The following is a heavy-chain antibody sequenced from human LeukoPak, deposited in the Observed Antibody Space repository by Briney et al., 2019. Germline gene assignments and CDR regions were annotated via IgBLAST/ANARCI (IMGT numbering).Heavy chain of an antibody. CDR2: INTDGSST. D-gene: IGHD3-22*01. CDR3: AKDMSDSSGLIDY. Sequence: PGGSLRLSCAASGFTFSSYWMHWVRQAPGKGLVWVSRINTDGSSTSYADSVKGRFTISRDNAKNTLYLQMNSLRAEDMALYYCAKDMSDSSGLIDYWGQGTLVTVSS. J-gene: IGHJ4*02. CDR1: GFTFSSYW. V-gene: IGHV3-74*01.